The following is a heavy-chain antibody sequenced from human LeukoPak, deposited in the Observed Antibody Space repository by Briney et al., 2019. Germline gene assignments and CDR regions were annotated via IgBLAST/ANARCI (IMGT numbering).Heavy chain of an antibody. CDR2: IWYDGSNK. J-gene: IGHJ3*02. Sequence: GGSLRLSCAASGFTFSSYGMHWVRQAPGKGLEWVAVIWYDGSNKYYADSVKGRFTISRDNSKNTLYLQMNSLRAEDTAVYYCARDQSAESDAFDIWGQGTMVTVSS. CDR3: ARDQSAESDAFDI. V-gene: IGHV3-33*01. CDR1: GFTFSSYG.